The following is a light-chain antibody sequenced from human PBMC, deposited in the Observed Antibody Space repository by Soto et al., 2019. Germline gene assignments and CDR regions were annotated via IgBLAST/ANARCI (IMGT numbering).Light chain of an antibody. CDR1: QTVGSN. CDR2: GAS. J-gene: IGKJ1*01. Sequence: DIVMTQSPATLSLSPGERATLSCRASQTVGSNLAWYQRKPGQAPRLLISGASTRATGLPARFSGSGSGTGAEFTLTISSLQSEDFAVYYCQQYNNWPPTFGQGTKVEIK. V-gene: IGKV3-15*01. CDR3: QQYNNWPPT.